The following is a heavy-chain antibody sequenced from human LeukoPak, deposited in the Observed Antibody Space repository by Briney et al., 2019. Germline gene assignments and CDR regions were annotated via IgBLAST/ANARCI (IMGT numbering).Heavy chain of an antibody. CDR3: ARGSIAAAGTAGWFDP. CDR1: GGTFSSYA. J-gene: IGHJ5*02. CDR2: IIPIFGTA. D-gene: IGHD6-13*01. V-gene: IGHV1-69*06. Sequence: SVKVSCKASGGTFSSYAISWVRQAPGQGLEWMGRIIPIFGTANYAQKFRGRATITADKSTSTAYMELSSLRSEDTAVYYCARGSIAAAGTAGWFDPWGQGTLVTVSS.